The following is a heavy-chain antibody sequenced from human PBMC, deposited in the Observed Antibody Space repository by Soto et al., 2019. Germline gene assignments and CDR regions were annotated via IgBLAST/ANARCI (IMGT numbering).Heavy chain of an antibody. J-gene: IGHJ3*02. Sequence: QVQLVESGGGVVQPGRSLRLSCAASGFTFSSYAVHWVRQAPGKGLEWVAVISYDGSNKYYADSVKGRFTISRENSKNTLYLQMNSLRTEDTAVYYCARDRSSSFWGLLPKLDAIDIWGQGTMVTVSS. CDR3: ARDRSSSFWGLLPKLDAIDI. D-gene: IGHD3-22*01. CDR2: ISYDGSNK. V-gene: IGHV3-30-3*01. CDR1: GFTFSSYA.